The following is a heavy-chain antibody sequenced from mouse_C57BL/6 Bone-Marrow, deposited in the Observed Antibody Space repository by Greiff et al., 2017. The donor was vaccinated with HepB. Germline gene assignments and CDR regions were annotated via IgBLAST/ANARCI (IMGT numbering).Heavy chain of an antibody. CDR3: ARTSNYDFDY. J-gene: IGHJ2*01. CDR1: GYTFTDYY. V-gene: IGHV1-26*01. Sequence: VQLQQSGPELVKPGASVKISCKASGYTFTDYYMNWVKQSHGKSLEWIGDINPNNGGTSYNQKFKGKATLTVDKSSSTAYMELRSLTSEDSAVYYCARTSNYDFDYWGQGTTLTVSS. CDR2: INPNNGGT. D-gene: IGHD2-5*01.